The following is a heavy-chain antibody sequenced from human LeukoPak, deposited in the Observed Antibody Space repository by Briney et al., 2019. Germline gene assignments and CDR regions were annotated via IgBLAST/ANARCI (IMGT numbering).Heavy chain of an antibody. D-gene: IGHD3-9*01. J-gene: IGHJ3*02. Sequence: ETLSLTCTVSGGSISSYYWSWVRQAPGKGLEWVANIKQDGSEKYYVDSVKGRFTISRDNAKNSLYLQMNSLRAEDTAVYYCARDDWDAFDIWGQGTMVTVSS. CDR1: GGSISSYY. V-gene: IGHV3-7*01. CDR3: ARDDWDAFDI. CDR2: IKQDGSEK.